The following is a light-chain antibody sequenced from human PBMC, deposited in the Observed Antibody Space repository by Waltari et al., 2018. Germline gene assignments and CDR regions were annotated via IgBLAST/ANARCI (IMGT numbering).Light chain of an antibody. V-gene: IGKV3-20*01. CDR2: GAS. CDR3: QQYGGSPTYT. CDR1: QSVSSNY. J-gene: IGKJ2*01. Sequence: ESVLTQSPGTLSLSPGERATLSCRASQSVSSNYLAWYQQRPGQAPRLLFFGASSRATGVPDRFSGSVSGTDFTLTISRLEPEDFAVYFCQQYGGSPTYTFGQGTKLEIE.